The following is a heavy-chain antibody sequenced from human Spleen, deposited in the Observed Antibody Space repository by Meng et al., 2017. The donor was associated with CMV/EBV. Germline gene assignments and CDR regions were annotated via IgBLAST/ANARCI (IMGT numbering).Heavy chain of an antibody. Sequence: CTVSGGSISSSSYYWGWIRQPPGKGLEWIGTIYYSGSTYYNPSLKSRVTISVDTSRNQFSLKLSSVTAADTAVYYCARGFLLMATTDYWGQGTLVTVSS. CDR1: GGSISSSSYY. CDR2: IYYSGST. J-gene: IGHJ4*02. CDR3: ARGFLLMATTDY. D-gene: IGHD5-24*01. V-gene: IGHV4-39*01.